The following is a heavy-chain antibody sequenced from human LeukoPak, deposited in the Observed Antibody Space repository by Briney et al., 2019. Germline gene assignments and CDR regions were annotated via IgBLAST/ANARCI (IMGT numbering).Heavy chain of an antibody. CDR3: ARDDYYGMDV. Sequence: SETLSLTCSVSGGSISHYSWSWIRQPPGKGLEWIGYIDYGGSSSYNPSLKSRVTISLDTSKNQFSLRLSSVTAADTAVYYCARDDYYGMDVWDQGTTVTVSS. V-gene: IGHV4-59*08. CDR2: IDYGGSS. J-gene: IGHJ6*02. CDR1: GGSISHYS.